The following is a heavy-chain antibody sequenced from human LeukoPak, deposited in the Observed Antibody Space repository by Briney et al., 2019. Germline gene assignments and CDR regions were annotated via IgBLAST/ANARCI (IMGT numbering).Heavy chain of an antibody. V-gene: IGHV3-73*01. CDR2: IRSKANSYAT. J-gene: IGHJ4*02. Sequence: GGSLRLSCAASGFTFSGSAMHWVRQASGKGLEWVGRIRSKANSYATAYAASVKGRFTISRDDSKNTAYLQMNSLKTEDTAVYYCTRAYYYGSGSYYGGEFDYWGQGTLVTVSS. CDR1: GFTFSGSA. D-gene: IGHD3-10*01. CDR3: TRAYYYGSGSYYGGEFDY.